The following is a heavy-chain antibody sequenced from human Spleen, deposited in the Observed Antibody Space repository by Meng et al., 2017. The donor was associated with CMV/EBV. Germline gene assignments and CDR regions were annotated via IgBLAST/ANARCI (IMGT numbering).Heavy chain of an antibody. J-gene: IGHJ6*02. CDR3: GGSGSLPYYYYGMEV. CDR1: DGSFSENY. V-gene: IGHV4-34*01. CDR2: INHSGST. Sequence: SETLSLTCAVYDGSFSENYWSWIRQPPGKGLEWIGEINHSGSTNYHPSFKSRVIMSADTSKKQFSLKLSSVTAADTAVYYCGGSGSLPYYYYGMEVWGPGTTVTVSS. D-gene: IGHD1-26*01.